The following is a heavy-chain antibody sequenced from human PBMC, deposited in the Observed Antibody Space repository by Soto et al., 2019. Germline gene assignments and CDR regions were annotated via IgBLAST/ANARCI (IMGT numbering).Heavy chain of an antibody. CDR3: TKFVVGATRPVDFDS. CDR1: GAAININNYY. J-gene: IGHJ4*02. CDR2: IYYDGST. Sequence: PSETLSLTFTVSGAAININNYYWACIRQPPGKGLAWIASIYYDGSTYYNPSLKSRVSISVDTSKNHFSLKLSSATAAATAVYYCTKFVVGATRPVDFDSWGQGTLVTVSS. D-gene: IGHD2-15*01. V-gene: IGHV4-39*02.